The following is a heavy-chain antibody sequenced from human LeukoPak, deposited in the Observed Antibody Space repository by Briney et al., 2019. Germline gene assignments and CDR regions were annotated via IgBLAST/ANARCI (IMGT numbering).Heavy chain of an antibody. CDR2: IYYSGSS. CDR3: ARAQYSSDWSWFDA. J-gene: IGHJ5*02. V-gene: IGHV4-59*01. CDR1: GGSISRNY. D-gene: IGHD6-19*01. Sequence: SETLSLTCTVSGGSISRNYRNWIRQPPGKGLEWSGNIYYSGSSDYNPSFKSRVTISVDTSKNHFSLKVSSVTAADTAVYYCARAQYSSDWSWFDAWGQGTLVTVSS.